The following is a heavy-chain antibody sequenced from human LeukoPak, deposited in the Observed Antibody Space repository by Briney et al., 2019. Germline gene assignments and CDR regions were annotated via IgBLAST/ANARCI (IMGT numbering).Heavy chain of an antibody. Sequence: GGSLRLSCTASDFTFSNYPMSWVRQAPGKGPEWVSCISAGGASTDYADSVKGRFTISRDNSKNTLYLHMNSLRVEDTAVYYCAEDRGNYNNYYMDVWGKGTTVTVSS. CDR3: AEDRGNYNNYYMDV. V-gene: IGHV3-23*01. CDR1: DFTFSNYP. CDR2: ISAGGAST. J-gene: IGHJ6*03. D-gene: IGHD5-12*01.